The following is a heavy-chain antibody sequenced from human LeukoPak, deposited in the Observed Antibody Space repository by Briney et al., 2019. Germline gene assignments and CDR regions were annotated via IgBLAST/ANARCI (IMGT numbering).Heavy chain of an antibody. J-gene: IGHJ5*01. CDR1: GFIFSSYA. V-gene: IGHV3-23*01. CDR2: ISATDYNT. D-gene: IGHD3-3*01. Sequence: PGGSLRLSCAASGFIFSSYAMNWVRQAPGKGLEWVSAISATDYNTYYADSVKGRFTISRDNSKNTLYLQMNSLRDEDAAVYYCASSSGWSDFWGQGTLVTVSS. CDR3: ASSSGWSDF.